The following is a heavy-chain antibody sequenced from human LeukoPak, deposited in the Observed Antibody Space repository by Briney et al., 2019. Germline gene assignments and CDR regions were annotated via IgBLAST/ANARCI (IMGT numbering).Heavy chain of an antibody. CDR3: ATAGTHILTATGYYYYYGMDV. V-gene: IGHV1-3*01. D-gene: IGHD3-9*01. CDR1: GYTFTSYA. J-gene: IGHJ6*02. Sequence: ASVKVSCKASGYTFTSYAMHWVRQAPGQRLEWMGWINAGNGNTKYSQKFQGRVTITRDTSASTAYMELSSLRSEDTAVYYCATAGTHILTATGYYYYYGMDVWGQGTTVTVSS. CDR2: INAGNGNT.